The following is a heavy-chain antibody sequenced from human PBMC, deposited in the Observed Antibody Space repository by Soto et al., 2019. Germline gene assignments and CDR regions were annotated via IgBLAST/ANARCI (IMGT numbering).Heavy chain of an antibody. Sequence: SETLSLTCTVSGGSISSGDYYWSWIRQPPGKGLEWIGYIYYSGSTYYNPSLKSRVTISVDTSKNQFSLKLSSVTAADTAVYYCARGSMTTGMDYWGQGTLVTVS. CDR3: ARGSMTTGMDY. V-gene: IGHV4-30-4*01. J-gene: IGHJ4*02. CDR2: IYYSGST. D-gene: IGHD4-17*01. CDR1: GGSISSGDYY.